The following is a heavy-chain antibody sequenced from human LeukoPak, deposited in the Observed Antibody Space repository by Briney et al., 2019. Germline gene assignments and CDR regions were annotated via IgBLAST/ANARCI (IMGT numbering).Heavy chain of an antibody. CDR1: GFTFSSYA. D-gene: IGHD1-26*01. CDR2: ISGSGGST. J-gene: IGHJ4*02. V-gene: IGHV3-23*01. Sequence: GGSLRLSCAASGFTFSSYAMSWVRQAPGKGLEWVSAISGSGGSTYYADSVKGRFTISRDNSKNTLYLQMNSLRAEDTAVYYCAIGSGSYYGAQFDFWGQGTLVTVSS. CDR3: AIGSGSYYGAQFDF.